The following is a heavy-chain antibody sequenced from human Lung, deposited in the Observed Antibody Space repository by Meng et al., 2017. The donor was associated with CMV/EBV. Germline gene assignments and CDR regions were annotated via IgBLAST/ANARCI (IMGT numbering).Heavy chain of an antibody. V-gene: IGHV3-7*01. CDR1: GFTFSSYW. J-gene: IGHJ3*02. CDR2: IKQDGSEK. D-gene: IGHD3-22*01. Sequence: GESLKISCAASGFTFSSYWMSWVRQAPGKGLEWVANIKQDGSEKYYADSVKGRFTISRDNSKNTLYLQMNSLRAEDTAVYYCARAASITMIVVVITPAGDAFDIWXQRTMVTVSS. CDR3: ARAASITMIVVVITPAGDAFDI.